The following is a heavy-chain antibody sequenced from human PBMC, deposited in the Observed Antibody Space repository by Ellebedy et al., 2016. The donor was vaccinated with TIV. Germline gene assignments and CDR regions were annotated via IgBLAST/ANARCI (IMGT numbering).Heavy chain of an antibody. CDR1: GYTFTSYY. J-gene: IGHJ4*02. CDR2: INPSGGST. D-gene: IGHD4-17*01. Sequence: ASVKVSXXASGYTFTSYYMHWVRQAPGQGLEWMGIINPSGGSTSYAQKFQGRVTMTRDTSSSTVYMELSSLRSEDTAVYYCARDRVHYAHFDYWGQGTLVTVSS. CDR3: ARDRVHYAHFDY. V-gene: IGHV1-46*01.